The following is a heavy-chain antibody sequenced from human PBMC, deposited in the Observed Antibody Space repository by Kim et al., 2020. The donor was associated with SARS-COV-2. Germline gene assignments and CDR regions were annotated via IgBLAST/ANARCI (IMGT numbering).Heavy chain of an antibody. J-gene: IGHJ6*02. CDR2: VYYSGRT. CDR3: SRVDPSAARIYAMDV. CDR1: GGSISSYY. D-gene: IGHD2-15*01. Sequence: SETLSLTCTVSGGSISSYYWSWIRQAPGKGLEWIGYVYYSGRTNYNPSLKSRVTISVDTSKNQFFLKLTSVTAADTTVYYCSRVDPSAARIYAMDVWGQGTTVTASS. V-gene: IGHV4-59*01.